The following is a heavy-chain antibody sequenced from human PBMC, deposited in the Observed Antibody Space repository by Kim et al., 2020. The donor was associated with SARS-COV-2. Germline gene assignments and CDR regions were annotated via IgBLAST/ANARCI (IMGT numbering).Heavy chain of an antibody. CDR3: AKALYDSSGYYLSPMDV. V-gene: IGHV3-23*03. CDR1: GFTFSSYA. D-gene: IGHD3-22*01. J-gene: IGHJ6*02. Sequence: GGSLRLSCAASGFTFSSYAMSWVRQAPGKGLEWVSVIYSGGSSTYYADSVKGRFTISRDNSKNTLYLQMNSLRAEDTAVYYCAKALYDSSGYYLSPMDVWGQGTTVTVSS. CDR2: IYSGGSST.